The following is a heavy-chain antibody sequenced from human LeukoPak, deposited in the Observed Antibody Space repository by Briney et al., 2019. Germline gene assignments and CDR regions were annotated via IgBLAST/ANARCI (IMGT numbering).Heavy chain of an antibody. CDR1: GYTFTNYA. V-gene: IGHV1-18*01. CDR2: ISAYTGNT. Sequence: ASVKVSCKASGYTFTNYAVSWVRQDPGQGLEWMGWISAYTGNTNYAQKLQGRVTMTTDTSTSTAYMELRSLRSDDTAVYYCARSGVGYFYDSSGYYPLDYWGQGTLVTVSS. D-gene: IGHD3-22*01. J-gene: IGHJ4*02. CDR3: ARSGVGYFYDSSGYYPLDY.